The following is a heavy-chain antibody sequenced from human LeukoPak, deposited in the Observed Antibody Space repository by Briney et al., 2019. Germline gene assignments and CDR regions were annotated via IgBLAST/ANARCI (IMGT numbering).Heavy chain of an antibody. CDR1: GYSISSGYY. V-gene: IGHV4-38-2*02. J-gene: IGHJ5*02. D-gene: IGHD2-2*03. CDR3: ARVNGYCSSTSCYTNWFDP. CDR2: IYHSGST. Sequence: PSESLSLTCTVSGYSISSGYYWGWIRQPPGKGLEWIGSIYHSGSTYYNPSLKSRVTISVDTSKNQFSLKLSSVTAADTAVYYCARVNGYCSSTSCYTNWFDPWGQGTLVTVSS.